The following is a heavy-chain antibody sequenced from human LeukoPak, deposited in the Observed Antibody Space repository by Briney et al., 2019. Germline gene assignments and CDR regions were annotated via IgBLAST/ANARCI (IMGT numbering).Heavy chain of an antibody. CDR3: AKDLRWSGRTDAFDI. CDR1: GFTFSSYG. Sequence: GGSLRLSCAASGFTFSSYGMHWVRQAPGKGLEWVAVISYDGSNKYYADSVKGRFTISRDNSKNTLYLQMNSLRAEDTAVYYCAKDLRWSGRTDAFDIWGQGTMVTVSS. D-gene: IGHD1-26*01. CDR2: ISYDGSNK. J-gene: IGHJ3*02. V-gene: IGHV3-30*18.